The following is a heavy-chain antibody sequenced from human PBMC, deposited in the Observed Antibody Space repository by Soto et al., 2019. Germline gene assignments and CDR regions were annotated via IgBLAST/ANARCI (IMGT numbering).Heavy chain of an antibody. CDR2: ISISSIDT. V-gene: IGHV3-21*06. Sequence: PGGALRLSCAASGFTFSRYSLNWVRQAPGKGLEWVSSISISSIDTYYADSVKGRFTISRDDAKNSLFLQMNSLRADDTAVYYCARDNWFDSWGQGTLVTSPQ. J-gene: IGHJ5*01. CDR1: GFTFSRYS. CDR3: ARDNWFDS.